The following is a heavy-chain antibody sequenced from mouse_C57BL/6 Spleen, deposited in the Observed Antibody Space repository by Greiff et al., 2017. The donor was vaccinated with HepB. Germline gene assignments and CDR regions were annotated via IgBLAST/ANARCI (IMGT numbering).Heavy chain of an antibody. D-gene: IGHD2-3*01. Sequence: EVQLQQSGPELVKPGASVKMSCKASGYTFTDYNMHWVKQSHGKSLEWIGYINPNNGGTSYNQKFKGKATLTVNKSSSTAYMELRSLTSEDSAVYYCASGGYYVEAMDYWGQGTSVTVSS. CDR3: ASGGYYVEAMDY. CDR1: GYTFTDYN. CDR2: INPNNGGT. J-gene: IGHJ4*01. V-gene: IGHV1-22*01.